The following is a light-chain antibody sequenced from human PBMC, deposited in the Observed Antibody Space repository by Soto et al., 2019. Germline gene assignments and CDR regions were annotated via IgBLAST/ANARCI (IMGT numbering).Light chain of an antibody. J-gene: IGKJ1*01. CDR1: QSISTW. V-gene: IGKV1-5*01. CDR3: HQYNSYST. CDR2: DAS. Sequence: DIQMTQSPSTLSAFVGDRVTITCRASQSISTWLAWYQQKPGKAPKLLIYDASNLESGVPSRFSGRGSGTEFTLTISSLQPDDFASYYCHQYNSYSTFGQGTKVDIK.